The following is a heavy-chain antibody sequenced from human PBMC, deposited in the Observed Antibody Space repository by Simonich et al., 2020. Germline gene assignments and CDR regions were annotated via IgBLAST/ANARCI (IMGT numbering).Heavy chain of an antibody. CDR3: ARSLGYYYYYYGMDV. CDR1: GGSIISYY. J-gene: IGHJ6*02. CDR2: IYYSGST. D-gene: IGHD1-26*01. V-gene: IGHV4-59*08. Sequence: QVQLQESGPGLVKPSETLSLTCTVSGGSIISYYWSWFRQPPGKGLKWIGYIYYSGSTNYNPSLNSRVTISVDTSKNQFSLKLSSVTAADTAVYYCARSLGYYYYYYGMDVWGQGTKVTVSS.